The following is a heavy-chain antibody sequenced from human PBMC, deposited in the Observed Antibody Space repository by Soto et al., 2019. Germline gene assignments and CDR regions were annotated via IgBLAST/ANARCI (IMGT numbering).Heavy chain of an antibody. CDR1: GWSFIGYY. CDR3: AREKGSSWYGNFDY. J-gene: IGHJ4*02. Sequence: SETLSLTCAVYGWSFIGYYWSWIRQPPGKGLEWIGEINHRGSTNYNPSLKSRVTISVDTSKNQFSLKLSSVTAADTAVYYCAREKGSSWYGNFDYWGQGTRVSVSA. D-gene: IGHD6-13*01. V-gene: IGHV4-34*01. CDR2: INHRGST.